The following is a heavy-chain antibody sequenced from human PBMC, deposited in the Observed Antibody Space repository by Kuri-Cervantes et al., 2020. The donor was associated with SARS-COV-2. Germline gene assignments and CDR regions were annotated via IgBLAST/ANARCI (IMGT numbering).Heavy chain of an antibody. CDR1: GFTFSSYS. D-gene: IGHD1-26*01. V-gene: IGHV3-48*04. CDR2: ISSSGSTI. CDR3: AREYIVGATFDY. J-gene: IGHJ4*02. Sequence: GESLKISCAASGFTFSSYSMNWVRQAPGKGLEWVSYISSSGSTIYYADSVKGRFTISRDNAKNSLYLQMNSLGAEDTAVYYCAREYIVGATFDYWGQGTRVTGAS.